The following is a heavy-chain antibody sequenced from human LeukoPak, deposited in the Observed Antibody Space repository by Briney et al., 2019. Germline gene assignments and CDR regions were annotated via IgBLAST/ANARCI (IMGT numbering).Heavy chain of an antibody. J-gene: IGHJ6*03. CDR1: GFTFNNYA. V-gene: IGHV3-21*01. Sequence: GGSLRLSCAASGFTFNNYAMSWVRQAPGKGLEWVSAITTSSAYIYYADSVRGRFTISRDNAKNSLYLQMNSLRDDDTAVYYCARDPYSGNLGPTYYYYMDVWGKGTTVTVSS. CDR2: ITTSSAYI. CDR3: ARDPYSGNLGPTYYYYMDV. D-gene: IGHD1-26*01.